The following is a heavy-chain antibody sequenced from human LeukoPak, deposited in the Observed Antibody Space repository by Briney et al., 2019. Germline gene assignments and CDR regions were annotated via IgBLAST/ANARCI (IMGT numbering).Heavy chain of an antibody. D-gene: IGHD6-13*01. V-gene: IGHV3-21*01. CDR1: GFTFSSYG. J-gene: IGHJ4*02. CDR2: IETGGAST. CDR3: ARDRSSSWYGVDY. Sequence: GGSLRLSCAASGFTFSSYGMSWVRQAPGKGLEWVSAIETGGASTYYADSVKGRFTISRDNAKNSLYLQMNSLRAEDTAVYYCARDRSSSWYGVDYWGQGTLVTVSS.